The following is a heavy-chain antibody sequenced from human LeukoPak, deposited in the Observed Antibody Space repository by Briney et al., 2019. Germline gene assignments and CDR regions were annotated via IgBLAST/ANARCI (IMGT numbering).Heavy chain of an antibody. V-gene: IGHV3-9*01. CDR1: GFTFDDYA. CDR2: ISWNSGSI. D-gene: IGHD6-13*01. CDR3: AKDIFGQQLVAFDY. Sequence: GGSLRLSCAASGFTFDDYAMHWVRQAPGKGLEWVSGISWNSGSIGYADSVKGRFTISRDNAKNSLYLRMNSLRAEDTALYYCAKDIFGQQLVAFDYWGQGTLVTVSS. J-gene: IGHJ4*02.